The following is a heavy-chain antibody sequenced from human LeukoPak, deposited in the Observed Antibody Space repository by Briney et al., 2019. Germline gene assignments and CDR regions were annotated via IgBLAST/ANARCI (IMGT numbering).Heavy chain of an antibody. Sequence: SETLSLTCSVSGGSISSYYWSWIRQPPGKGLEWIGYMYNSGSANYNPSLKSRVTISLDTSKNQFSLKLNSVTAADTAVYFCARGSISGTRIYYYYYLDVWGKGTTVTISS. V-gene: IGHV4-59*13. CDR3: ARGSISGTRIYYYYYLDV. D-gene: IGHD1-20*01. J-gene: IGHJ6*03. CDR1: GGSISSYY. CDR2: MYNSGSA.